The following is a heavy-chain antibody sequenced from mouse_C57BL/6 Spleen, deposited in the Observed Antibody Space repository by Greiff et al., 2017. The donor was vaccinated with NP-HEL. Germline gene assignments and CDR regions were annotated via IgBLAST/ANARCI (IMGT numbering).Heavy chain of an antibody. V-gene: IGHV1-64*01. D-gene: IGHD2-3*01. CDR3: ARCSYDGYYEDY. Sequence: QVQLQQSGAELVKPGASVKLSCKASGYTFTSYWMHWVKQRPGQGLEWIGMIHPNSGSTNYNEKFKSKATLTVDKSSSTAYIQLSSLTSEDSAVYYCARCSYDGYYEDYWGQGTTLTVSS. CDR1: GYTFTSYW. CDR2: IHPNSGST. J-gene: IGHJ2*01.